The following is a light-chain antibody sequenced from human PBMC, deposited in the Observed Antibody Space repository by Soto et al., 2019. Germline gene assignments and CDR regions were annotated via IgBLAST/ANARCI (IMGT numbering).Light chain of an antibody. Sequence: EIVLTHSPGTLSLSPGERATLSCRAGQSVSSSFLAWYQQKPGQAPRLLIYGASSRATGIPDRFSGSGSGTDFTLTISRLEPEDFAVYYCQQYGSSPWTFGLGTKVAIK. CDR2: GAS. CDR1: QSVSSSF. CDR3: QQYGSSPWT. J-gene: IGKJ1*01. V-gene: IGKV3-20*01.